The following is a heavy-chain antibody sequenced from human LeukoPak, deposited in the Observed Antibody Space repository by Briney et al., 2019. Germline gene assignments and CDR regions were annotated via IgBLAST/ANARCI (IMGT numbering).Heavy chain of an antibody. CDR1: GFTFGGYG. CDR2: IAYDGSRA. V-gene: IGHV3-33*03. J-gene: IGHJ4*02. CDR3: TKYNNDHFDY. D-gene: IGHD1-14*01. Sequence: GRSLRLSCAGSGFTFGGYGMHWFRQTPGKGLEWVAVIAYDGSRAFYADSVKGRFTISRDNSKNTMSVQMDDLRAEDTAVYYCTKYNNDHFDYWGQGTLVTVSS.